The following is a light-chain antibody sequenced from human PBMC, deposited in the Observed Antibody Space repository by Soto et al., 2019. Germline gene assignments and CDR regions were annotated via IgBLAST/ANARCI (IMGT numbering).Light chain of an antibody. CDR2: DVT. CDR3: CSYECSRYV. CDR1: SNNIGDNNY. J-gene: IGLJ1*01. V-gene: IGLV2-11*01. Sequence: QSVLTQPRSVSGSPGQSVTISCTGTSNNIGDNNYVSWYQQHPGKAPKLMIYDVTERPSGVPDRFSGSKSGNTASLTISGLQTEDEAEYYFCSYECSRYVFGTGTKLTVL.